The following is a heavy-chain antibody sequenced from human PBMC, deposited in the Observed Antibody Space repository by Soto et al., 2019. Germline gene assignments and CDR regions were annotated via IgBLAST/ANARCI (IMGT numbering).Heavy chain of an antibody. V-gene: IGHV4-39*01. CDR1: GDCISTSSKY. CDR2: ISNSGST. Sequence: QLQLQVSGPGLVKPSETRSLTCAVAGDCISTSSKYWAWIRQSPGKGLEWIGSMYYSGSISNSGSTYYMPSIKSRVTISVDTSKNLFSLKVRSVTAADTAVSYCARPVVADYYFDNWGQGTLVTVSS. J-gene: IGHJ4*02. D-gene: IGHD2-15*01. CDR3: ARPVVADYYFDN.